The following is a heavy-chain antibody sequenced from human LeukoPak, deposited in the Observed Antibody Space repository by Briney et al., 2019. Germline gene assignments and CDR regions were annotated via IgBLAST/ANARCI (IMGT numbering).Heavy chain of an antibody. Sequence: SVKVSCKASGGTFSSYAISWVRQAPGQGLEWMGGIIPIFGTANYAKKFQGRVTITADESTSTAYMELSSLRSEDTAVYYCARVIGSGYAYGLNWFDPWGQGTLVTVSS. J-gene: IGHJ5*02. CDR3: ARVIGSGYAYGLNWFDP. CDR2: IIPIFGTA. D-gene: IGHD5-12*01. V-gene: IGHV1-69*13. CDR1: GGTFSSYA.